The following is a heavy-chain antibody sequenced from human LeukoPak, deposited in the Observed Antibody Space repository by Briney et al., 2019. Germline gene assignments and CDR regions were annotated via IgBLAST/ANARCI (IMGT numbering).Heavy chain of an antibody. J-gene: IGHJ4*02. CDR1: GGSISSGGYY. Sequence: SETLSLTCTVSGGSISSGGYYWSWIRQHPGKGLEWIGEINHSGSTNYNPSLKSRVTISVDTSKNQFSLKLSSVTAADTAVYYCARSPEAAGVRFDYWGQGTLVTVSS. CDR2: INHSGST. V-gene: IGHV4-39*07. CDR3: ARSPEAAGVRFDY. D-gene: IGHD6-13*01.